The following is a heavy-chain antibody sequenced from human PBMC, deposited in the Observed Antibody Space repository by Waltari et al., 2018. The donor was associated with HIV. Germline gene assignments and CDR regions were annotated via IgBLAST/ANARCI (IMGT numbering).Heavy chain of an antibody. CDR3: ARAISSGWSH. CDR2: IKQDGSET. Sequence: EVQLVESGGALVLSGGSLRLSCLAPGFTLSRFWMGWVRQAPGKGLEWVANIKQDGSETYYADSVKGRFTVSRDNAKNSLFLQMNSLRDDDTGVYYCARAISSGWSHWGRGTLVIASS. V-gene: IGHV3-7*01. J-gene: IGHJ4*02. CDR1: GFTLSRFW. D-gene: IGHD6-19*01.